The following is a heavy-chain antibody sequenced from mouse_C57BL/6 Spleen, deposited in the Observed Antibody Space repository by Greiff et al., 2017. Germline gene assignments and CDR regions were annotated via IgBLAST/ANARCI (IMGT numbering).Heavy chain of an antibody. CDR1: VYSFTGYY. Sequence: VQLQQSGPELVKPGASVKISCKASVYSFTGYYMNWVKQSPEKSLEWIGEINPSTGGTTYNQKFKAKATLTVDKSSSTAYMQLKSLTSEDSAVYYCARITTGYYYAMDYWGQGTSVTVSS. CDR3: ARITTGYYYAMDY. J-gene: IGHJ4*01. D-gene: IGHD1-1*01. CDR2: INPSTGGT. V-gene: IGHV1-42*01.